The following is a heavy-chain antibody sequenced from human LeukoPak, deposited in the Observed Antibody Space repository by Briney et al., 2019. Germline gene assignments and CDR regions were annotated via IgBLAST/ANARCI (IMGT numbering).Heavy chain of an antibody. V-gene: IGHV4-59*12. Sequence: KASETLSLTCTVSGGSISSYYWSWIRQPPGKGLEWIGYIYYSGSTNYNPSLKSRVTISVDTSKNQFSLKLSSVTAADTAVYYCATSTTVTTFDYWGQGTLVTISS. J-gene: IGHJ4*02. CDR1: GGSISSYY. CDR2: IYYSGST. D-gene: IGHD4-11*01. CDR3: ATSTTVTTFDY.